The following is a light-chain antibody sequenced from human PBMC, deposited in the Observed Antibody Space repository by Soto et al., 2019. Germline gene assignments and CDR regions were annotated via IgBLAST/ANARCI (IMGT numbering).Light chain of an antibody. CDR3: QQSYSTPRD. CDR2: AAS. V-gene: IGKV1-39*01. J-gene: IGKJ5*01. Sequence: DIQLTQSPSSLSASVGDRVTITCRVSQGISSYLNWYQQKPGRAPKLLIYAASSLQSGVPSRFSGSGSGTDFILTISSLQPEGFATYYCQQSYSTPRDFGQGTRLEIK. CDR1: QGISSY.